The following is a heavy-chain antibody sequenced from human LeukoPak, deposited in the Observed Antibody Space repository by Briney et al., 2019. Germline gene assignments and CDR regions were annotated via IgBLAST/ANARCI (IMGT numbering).Heavy chain of an antibody. J-gene: IGHJ3*02. Sequence: SETLSLTCAVSGGSIISGGYSCSWIRQPPGRGLEWIGYIYHSGGTYYNPSLKSRVTISVDRSKNQFCLKPSSVTAADAAVYYCAGSGNLGFDIWGQGTMVTVSS. D-gene: IGHD3-10*01. CDR1: GGSIISGGYS. CDR2: IYHSGGT. V-gene: IGHV4-30-2*01. CDR3: AGSGNLGFDI.